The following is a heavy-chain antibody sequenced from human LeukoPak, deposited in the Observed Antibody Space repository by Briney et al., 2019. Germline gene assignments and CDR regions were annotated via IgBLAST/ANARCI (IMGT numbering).Heavy chain of an antibody. V-gene: IGHV3-48*01. J-gene: IGHJ4*02. CDR1: GFIFRSYA. Sequence: PPGGSLRLSWTASGFIFRSYAMNWVRHAPGKGIEWVSYISSGSTPISYPDSVEGRLTISRDNAENSLYLQVNCMRRVHPCLYFCARDTGDGSYDYGGQGTLVTVSS. D-gene: IGHD1-26*01. CDR3: ARDTGDGSYDY. CDR2: ISSGSTPI.